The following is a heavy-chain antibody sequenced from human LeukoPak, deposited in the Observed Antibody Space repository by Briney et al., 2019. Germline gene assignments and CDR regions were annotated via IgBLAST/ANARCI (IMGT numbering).Heavy chain of an antibody. D-gene: IGHD3-10*01. Sequence: SETLSLTCTVSGGSISSYYWSWIGQPPGKGLEWIGYIYYSGSTNYNPSLKSRVTISVDTSKNQFSLKLSSVTAADTAVYYCARVGAYGSGSYLSWLDYWGQGTLVTVSS. V-gene: IGHV4-59*01. J-gene: IGHJ4*02. CDR2: IYYSGST. CDR1: GGSISSYY. CDR3: ARVGAYGSGSYLSWLDY.